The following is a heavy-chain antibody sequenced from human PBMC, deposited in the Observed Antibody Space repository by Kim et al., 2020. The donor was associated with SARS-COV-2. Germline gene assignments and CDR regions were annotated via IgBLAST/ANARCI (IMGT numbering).Heavy chain of an antibody. D-gene: IGHD2-21*02. Sequence: SQTLSLTCSVSGYSISRGYYWGWIRQPPGKGLEGIATIYHSGTTYYNPSLKSRGTISMDTSKNQFSLNLSSVTAADTASYYCAGGPDCSSTSCYYYYGMDVWGRRTPVTVSS. CDR2: IYHSGTT. CDR3: AGGPDCSSTSCYYYYGMDV. V-gene: IGHV4-38-2*02. CDR1: GYSISRGYY. J-gene: IGHJ6*02.